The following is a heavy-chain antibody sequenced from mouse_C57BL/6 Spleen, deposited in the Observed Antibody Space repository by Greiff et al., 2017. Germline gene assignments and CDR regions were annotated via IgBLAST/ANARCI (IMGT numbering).Heavy chain of an antibody. CDR3: ARNDYDWYFDV. CDR1: GYAFTNYL. D-gene: IGHD2-4*01. Sequence: VQLQQSGAELVRPGPSVKVSCEASGYAFTNYLIEWVKQRPGKGLEWIGVINPGSGGTNYNEKFKGKATLTADKSSSTAYMQLSSLTSEDSAVYFSARNDYDWYFDVWGTGTTVTVSS. V-gene: IGHV1-54*01. J-gene: IGHJ1*03. CDR2: INPGSGGT.